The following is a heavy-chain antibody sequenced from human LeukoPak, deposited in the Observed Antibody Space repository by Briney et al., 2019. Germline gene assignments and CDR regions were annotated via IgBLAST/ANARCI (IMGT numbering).Heavy chain of an antibody. CDR3: ARGYRGGVYYYYYGMDV. D-gene: IGHD1-26*01. CDR2: VYLSGST. J-gene: IGHJ6*02. CDR1: GGFISSHY. V-gene: IGHV4-59*11. Sequence: SETLSLTCNVSGGFISSHYWTWIRQPPGKGLEWIGYVYLSGSTNYNPSLKSRATISVDTSNNQFSLKLTSVTAADTAVYYWARGYRGGVYYYYYGMDVWGQGTTVTVSS.